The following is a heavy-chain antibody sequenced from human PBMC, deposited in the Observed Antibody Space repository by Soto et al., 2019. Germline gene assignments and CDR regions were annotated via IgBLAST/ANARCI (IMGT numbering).Heavy chain of an antibody. CDR1: GYTFTDYA. CDR2: INVGNGNT. CDR3: AREGAHYTPLDH. V-gene: IGHV1-3*01. J-gene: IGHJ4*02. Sequence: ASVKVSCKASGYTFTDYAIHWVRQAPGQGLDWMGWINVGNGNTGYSRKLQGRVTNARDMSASTAYIEVTSLTSEDTAIYYCAREGAHYTPLDHWGQGTRVTVSS. D-gene: IGHD2-15*01.